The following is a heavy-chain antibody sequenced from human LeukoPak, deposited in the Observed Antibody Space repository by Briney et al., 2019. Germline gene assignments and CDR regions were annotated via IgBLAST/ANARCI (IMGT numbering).Heavy chain of an antibody. V-gene: IGHV3-48*01. CDR1: GFTFSSYS. J-gene: IGHJ6*03. D-gene: IGHD3-10*01. CDR2: ISSSSSTI. CDR3: ARIGGSGSYYSYYYYYYYMDV. Sequence: GGSLRLSCAASGFTFSSYSMNWVRQAPGKGLEWVSYISSSSSTIYCADSVKGRFTISRDNAKNSLYLQMNSPGAEDTAVYYCARIGGSGSYYSYYYYYYYMDVWGKGTAVTVSS.